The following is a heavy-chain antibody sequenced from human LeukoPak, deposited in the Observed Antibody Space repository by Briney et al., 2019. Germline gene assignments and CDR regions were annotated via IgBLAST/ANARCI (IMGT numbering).Heavy chain of an antibody. CDR1: GYTFTNYA. J-gene: IGHJ5*02. V-gene: IGHV7-4-1*02. CDR3: TTEGYYDSSGYYYGSYWFDP. CDR2: ITTDTGNP. Sequence: ASVKVSCKASGYTFTNYAINWVRQAPGQGLEWMGWITTDTGNPTYAQGFTGRFVFSLDTSVTTAYLQITSLKAEDTAVYYCTTEGYYDSSGYYYGSYWFDPWGQGTLVTVSS. D-gene: IGHD3-22*01.